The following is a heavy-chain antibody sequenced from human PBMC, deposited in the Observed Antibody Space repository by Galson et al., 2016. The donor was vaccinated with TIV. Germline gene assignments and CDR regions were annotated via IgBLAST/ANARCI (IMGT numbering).Heavy chain of an antibody. V-gene: IGHV1-69*04. D-gene: IGHD3-22*01. CDR2: IIPILNIA. CDR1: GDTFSNYA. J-gene: IGHJ4*02. Sequence: SVKVSCKASGDTFSNYAISWVRQAPGQGLEWMGRIIPILNIANYAQKFQGRVTISADEFTSTAYMELSNLRSEDTAVYYCARGGGYYDSSGYNVWGQGTLVTVSS. CDR3: ARGGGYYDSSGYNV.